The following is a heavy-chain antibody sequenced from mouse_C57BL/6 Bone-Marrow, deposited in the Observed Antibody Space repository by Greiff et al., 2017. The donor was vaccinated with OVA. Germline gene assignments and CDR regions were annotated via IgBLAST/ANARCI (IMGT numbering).Heavy chain of an antibody. CDR3: ARSERMDY. J-gene: IGHJ4*01. CDR1: GYTFTSYG. Sequence: QVQLKESGAELARPGASVKLSCKASGYTFTSYGISWVKQRTGQGLEWIGEIYPRSGNTYYNEKFKGKATLTADKSSSTAYMELRSLTSEDSAVYFCARSERMDYWGQGTSVTVSS. V-gene: IGHV1-81*01. CDR2: IYPRSGNT.